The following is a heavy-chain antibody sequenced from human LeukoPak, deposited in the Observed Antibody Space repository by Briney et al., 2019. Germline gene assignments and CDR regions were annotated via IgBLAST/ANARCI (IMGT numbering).Heavy chain of an antibody. CDR1: GFTFNDYE. D-gene: IGHD2-15*01. CDR2: ISISGTTI. CDR3: AREGYCGGGSCLRPSNWFDP. J-gene: IGHJ5*02. Sequence: SGGSLRLSCAASGFTFNDYEMNWVRQAPGRGGEGGSHISISGTTIHYEDYVKGRFTISRDNAKNSLYLQMNSLRAEDTAVYYCAREGYCGGGSCLRPSNWFDPWGQGTLVTVSS. V-gene: IGHV3-48*03.